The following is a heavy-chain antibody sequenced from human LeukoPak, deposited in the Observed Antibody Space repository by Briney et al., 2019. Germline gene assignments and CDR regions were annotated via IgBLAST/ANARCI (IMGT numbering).Heavy chain of an antibody. D-gene: IGHD5-12*01. J-gene: IGHJ4*02. CDR1: GFTFSSYA. Sequence: PGRSLLLSCAASGFTFSSYAMHWVRPAPGKGLEWVAIISYDGSNKYYADSVKGRFTISRDNSKNTLYLQMNSLRAEDTAVYYCAKDVDIVAMIYYFEHWGQGTLVTVSS. CDR3: AKDVDIVAMIYYFEH. CDR2: ISYDGSNK. V-gene: IGHV3-30*18.